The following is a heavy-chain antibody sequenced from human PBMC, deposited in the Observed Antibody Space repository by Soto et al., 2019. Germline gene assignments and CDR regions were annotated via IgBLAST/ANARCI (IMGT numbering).Heavy chain of an antibody. Sequence: QVQLQQWGAGLLKPSETLSLTCAVYGGSFSGYYWSWIRQPPGKGLEWIGEINHSGSTNYNPSLKSRVTISVDTSKNQFSLKLSSVTAADTAVYYCARGTSEFGGRWFDPWGQGTLVTVSS. CDR2: INHSGST. CDR1: GGSFSGYY. D-gene: IGHD3-16*01. V-gene: IGHV4-34*01. CDR3: ARGTSEFGGRWFDP. J-gene: IGHJ5*02.